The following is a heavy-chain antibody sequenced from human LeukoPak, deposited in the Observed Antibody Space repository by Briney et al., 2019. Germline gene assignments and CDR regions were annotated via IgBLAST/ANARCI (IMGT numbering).Heavy chain of an antibody. CDR2: INPSGGTT. CDR1: GYTFTSYY. V-gene: IGHV1-46*01. D-gene: IGHD1-26*01. CDR3: ARDNSVGDYAWWFDP. J-gene: IGHJ5*02. Sequence: ASVKVSCKASGYTFTSYYMHWVRQAPGQGLEWMGFINPSGGTTRYAQKFQGRVTMTRDLSTSTDYMKLSSLRSDDTAVYFCARDNSVGDYAWWFDPWGQGTLVTVSS.